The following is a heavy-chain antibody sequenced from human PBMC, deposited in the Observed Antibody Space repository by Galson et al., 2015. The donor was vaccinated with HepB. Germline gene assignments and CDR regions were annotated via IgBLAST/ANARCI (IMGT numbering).Heavy chain of an antibody. V-gene: IGHV4-30-2*01. CDR2: IYHSGYT. CDR1: VDSLSSGSSS. D-gene: IGHD3-3*01. CDR3: ARAERVLRFLEWFPGAFNL. Sequence: TLSLSCAVSVDSLSSGSSSWCWLRQPPGKGLEWIGYIYHSGYTKYSPSLQSRVTMSLDKSKNQFSLNLTSATAADTAVYYCARAERVLRFLEWFPGAFNLWGQGTMVTVSS. J-gene: IGHJ3*01.